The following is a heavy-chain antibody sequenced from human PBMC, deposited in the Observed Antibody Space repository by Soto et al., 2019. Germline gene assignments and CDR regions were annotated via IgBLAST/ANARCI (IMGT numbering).Heavy chain of an antibody. CDR3: ARGRYGDY. Sequence: QVHLVQSGAEVKKPGASVKVSCKGSGYTFTSYGITWVRQAPGQGLEWMGWISAHNGNTDYAQRLQGRVTVTRDTSTSTAYMELRSLRSDDSAVYYCARGRYGDYWGQGALVTVSS. CDR1: GYTFTSYG. CDR2: ISAHNGNT. V-gene: IGHV1-18*01. D-gene: IGHD1-1*01. J-gene: IGHJ4*02.